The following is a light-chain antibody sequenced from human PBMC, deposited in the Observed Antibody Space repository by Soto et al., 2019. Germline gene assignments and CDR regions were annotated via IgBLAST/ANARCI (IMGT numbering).Light chain of an antibody. CDR1: QSISSW. CDR2: DAS. Sequence: DIQMTQSPSSLSASVGDRVPITCRASQSISSWLAWYPQKPGKAPKLLIYDASSLESGVPSRVSGSGSGTEVTLTISSLQTDDFATYYCQQYNSYPLTFGGGTKVDI. V-gene: IGKV1-5*01. CDR3: QQYNSYPLT. J-gene: IGKJ4*01.